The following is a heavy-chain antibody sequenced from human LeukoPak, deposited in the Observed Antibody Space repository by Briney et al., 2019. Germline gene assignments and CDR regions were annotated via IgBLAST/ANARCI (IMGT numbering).Heavy chain of an antibody. J-gene: IGHJ4*02. Sequence: GGSLRLSCAASGFTFSSYAMSWVRQAPGKGLEWVSAISGSGGSTYYADSVKGRFTISRDNAKNALFLEMSSLRAEDTAVYYCARDRDWSFDYWGQGTLVTVSS. D-gene: IGHD3-9*01. CDR1: GFTFSSYA. CDR3: ARDRDWSFDY. CDR2: ISGSGGST. V-gene: IGHV3-23*01.